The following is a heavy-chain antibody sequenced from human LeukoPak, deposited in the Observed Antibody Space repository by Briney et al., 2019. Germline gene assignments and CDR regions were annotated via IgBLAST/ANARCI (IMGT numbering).Heavy chain of an antibody. Sequence: ASVKVSCKASGYTFTSYGISWVRQAPGQGLEWMGWISAYNGNTNYAQKLQGRVTMTTDTSTSTAYMELRSLRSDDTAVYYCARRGAFNSGWYLTHWYYYYYMDVWGKGTTVTISS. CDR1: GYTFTSYG. CDR2: ISAYNGNT. J-gene: IGHJ6*03. D-gene: IGHD6-19*01. V-gene: IGHV1-18*01. CDR3: ARRGAFNSGWYLTHWYYYYYMDV.